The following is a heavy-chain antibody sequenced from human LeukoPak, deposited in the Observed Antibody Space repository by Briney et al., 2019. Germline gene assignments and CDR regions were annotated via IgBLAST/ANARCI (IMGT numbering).Heavy chain of an antibody. CDR2: ISWNSGSI. CDR3: ARESHIGLDN. CDR1: GFTFDDYA. V-gene: IGHV3-9*01. D-gene: IGHD2-21*01. Sequence: GGSLRLSCAASGFTFDDYAMHWVRQAPGKGLEWVSGISWNSGSIGYADSVKGRFTISRDNAKNSLYLQMNSLRAEDTAVYYCARESHIGLDNWGQGTLVTVSS. J-gene: IGHJ4*02.